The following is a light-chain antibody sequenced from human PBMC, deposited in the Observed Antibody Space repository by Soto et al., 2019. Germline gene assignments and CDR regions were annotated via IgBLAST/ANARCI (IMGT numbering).Light chain of an antibody. CDR2: GAS. V-gene: IGKV3D-15*01. CDR3: QESPRT. Sequence: EIVKTQPPAILSVSQGERTTLSCRSRQSVISNLAWYQQQRGQAPGLLIKGASRKAFGIPDRSSGSGSGTDFPLTISRLEPDDFAVYYCQESPRTFGQGTYVDI. CDR1: QSVISN. J-gene: IGKJ1*01.